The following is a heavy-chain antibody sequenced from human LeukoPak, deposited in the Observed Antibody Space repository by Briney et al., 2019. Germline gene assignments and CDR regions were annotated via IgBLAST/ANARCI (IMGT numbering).Heavy chain of an antibody. J-gene: IGHJ6*03. CDR3: AKGHGDYYFYYMDV. D-gene: IGHD4-17*01. V-gene: IGHV3-23*01. CDR2: ISGSGDST. CDR1: GFTFTTYG. Sequence: PGGSLRLSCGATGFTFTTYGMSWVRQAPGKGLEWVSGISGSGDSTYYVDSVKGRFTISRDNSKNTLYLQMNSLRAEDTAVYYCAKGHGDYYFYYMDVWGKGTTVTVSS.